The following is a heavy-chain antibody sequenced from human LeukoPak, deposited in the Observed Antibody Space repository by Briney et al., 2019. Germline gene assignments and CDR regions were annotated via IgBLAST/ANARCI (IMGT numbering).Heavy chain of an antibody. CDR2: IIPILGIA. V-gene: IGHV1-69*04. Sequence: SVKVSCKASGGTFSSYAISWVRQAPGRGLEWMGRIIPILGIANYAQKFQGRVTITADKSTSTAYMELSSLRSEDTAVYYCARGSITIFGVVLRGDWFDPWGQGTLVTVSS. CDR1: GGTFSSYA. D-gene: IGHD3-3*01. J-gene: IGHJ5*02. CDR3: ARGSITIFGVVLRGDWFDP.